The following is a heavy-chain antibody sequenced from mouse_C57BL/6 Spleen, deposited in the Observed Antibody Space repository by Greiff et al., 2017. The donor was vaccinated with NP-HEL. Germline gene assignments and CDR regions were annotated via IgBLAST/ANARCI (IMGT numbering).Heavy chain of an antibody. CDR1: GYTFTSYW. Sequence: QVQLQQPGAELVRPGSSVKLSCKASGYTFTSYWMDWVKQRPGQGLEWIGNIYPSDSETHYNQKFKDKATLTVDKSSSTAYMQLSSLTSEDSAVYYCARSGDGYLEYWGQGTTRTGSP. CDR2: IYPSDSET. D-gene: IGHD2-3*01. J-gene: IGHJ2*01. CDR3: ARSGDGYLEY. V-gene: IGHV1-61*01.